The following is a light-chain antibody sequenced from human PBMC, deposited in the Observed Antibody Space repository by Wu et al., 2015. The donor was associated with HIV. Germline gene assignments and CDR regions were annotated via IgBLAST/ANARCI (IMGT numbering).Light chain of an antibody. CDR3: QQYNNWPRT. CDR1: QGISNF. V-gene: IGKV1-27*01. Sequence: DIQMTQTPSSLSASVGDRVTITCRASQGISNFLAWYQQKPGKPPKVLIYAASTLQSGVPSRFSGSGSGTDFTLTISSMQSEDFAIYYCQQYNNWPRTFGQGTKVEIK. J-gene: IGKJ1*01. CDR2: AAS.